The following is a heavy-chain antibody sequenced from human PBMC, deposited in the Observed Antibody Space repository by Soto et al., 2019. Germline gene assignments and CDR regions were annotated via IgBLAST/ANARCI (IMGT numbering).Heavy chain of an antibody. J-gene: IGHJ5*02. CDR3: ARYRALDP. V-gene: IGHV3-7*03. CDR1: GFILRNYW. CDR2: IKEDGSEK. D-gene: IGHD3-10*01. Sequence: EVQLVESGGGLVQPGGSLRLSCADSGFILRNYWMSWVRQAPGMGLQWVASIKEDGSEKYYVDPVKRRFTISRENAKTSLYLQMNSLRAEDTAMYYCARYRALDPWGEGILVTVSS.